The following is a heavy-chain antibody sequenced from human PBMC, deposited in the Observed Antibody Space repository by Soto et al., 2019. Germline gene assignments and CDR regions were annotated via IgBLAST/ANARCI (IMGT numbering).Heavy chain of an antibody. CDR1: GDRVSNSGVA. Sequence: QTLSLTCAISGDRVSNSGVAWNWIRQSPSRGLEWLGRTYYRSKWSNDYAVSVRSRITINPDTYKNHFSLQLNSVTPEDTAVYYCARGKYSSFDIWGQGTTVTVSS. V-gene: IGHV6-1*01. J-gene: IGHJ3*02. CDR3: ARGKYSSFDI. D-gene: IGHD6-13*01. CDR2: TYYRSKWSN.